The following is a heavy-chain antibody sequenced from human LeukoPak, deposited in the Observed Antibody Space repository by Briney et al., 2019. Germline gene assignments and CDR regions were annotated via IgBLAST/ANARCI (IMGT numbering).Heavy chain of an antibody. CDR3: ARELYCSGGSCYSEEDVDY. V-gene: IGHV3-23*01. J-gene: IGHJ4*02. Sequence: GSLRLSCAASGFTFSSYAMSWVRQAPGKGLEWVSAISGSGGSTYYADSVKGRFTISRDNSKNTLYLQMNSLRAEDTAVYYCARELYCSGGSCYSEEDVDYWGQGTLVTVSS. CDR2: ISGSGGST. CDR1: GFTFSSYA. D-gene: IGHD2-15*01.